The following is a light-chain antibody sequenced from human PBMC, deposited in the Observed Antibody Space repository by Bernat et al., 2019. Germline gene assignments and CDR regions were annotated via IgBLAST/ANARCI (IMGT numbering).Light chain of an antibody. J-gene: IGLJ2*01. CDR1: SSDIGSYDL. V-gene: IGLV2-23*02. CDR2: DVN. CDR3: CSYAGSPTYVI. Sequence: QSALTQPASVSGSPGQSITISCTGSSSDIGSYDLVSWYQHHPGKAPKLMIRDVNKRPSGVSHRCSGSRSGNTASLTISGLQPEDEADYYCCSYAGSPTYVIFGGGTRLTVL.